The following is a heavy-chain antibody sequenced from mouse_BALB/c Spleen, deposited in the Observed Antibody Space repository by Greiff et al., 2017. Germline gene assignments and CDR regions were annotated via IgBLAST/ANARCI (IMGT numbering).Heavy chain of an antibody. CDR2: IWSVGST. Sequence: VQLQQSGPGLVQPSQSLSITCTVSGFSLTSYGVHWVRQSPGKGLEWLGVIWSVGSTDYNAAFISRLSISKDNSKSQVFFKMNSLQANDTAIYYCAIYYGYLDYWGQGTTLTVSS. D-gene: IGHD1-1*01. V-gene: IGHV2-2*02. CDR3: AIYYGYLDY. J-gene: IGHJ2*01. CDR1: GFSLTSYG.